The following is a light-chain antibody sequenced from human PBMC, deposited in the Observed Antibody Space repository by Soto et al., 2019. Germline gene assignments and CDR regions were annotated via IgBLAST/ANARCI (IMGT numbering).Light chain of an antibody. J-gene: IGKJ5*01. CDR1: QSVSSSY. V-gene: IGKV3-20*01. CDR2: GAS. CDR3: QQYDSSPT. Sequence: EIVLTQSPGTLSLSPGERATLSCRASQSVSSSYLAWYQQKPGQAPRLLIYGASSRATGIPDRFSGSGSGTDFTLTIDSLEPEDFAVYYCQQYDSSPTFGQGTRLEIK.